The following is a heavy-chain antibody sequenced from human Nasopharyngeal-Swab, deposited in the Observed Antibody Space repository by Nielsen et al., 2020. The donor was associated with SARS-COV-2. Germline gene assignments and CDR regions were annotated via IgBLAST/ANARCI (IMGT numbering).Heavy chain of an antibody. CDR3: ARDLSGYWVSFDY. D-gene: IGHD5-12*01. V-gene: IGHV3-69-1*01. CDR2: ISSSSYI. Sequence: WIRQPPGKGLEWVSSISSSSYIYYADSVKGRFTISRDNAKNSLYLQMNGLRAEDTAVYYCARDLSGYWVSFDYWGQGTLVTVSS. J-gene: IGHJ4*02.